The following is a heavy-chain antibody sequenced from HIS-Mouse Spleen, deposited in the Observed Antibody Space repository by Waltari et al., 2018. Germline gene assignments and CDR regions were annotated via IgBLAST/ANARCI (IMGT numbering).Heavy chain of an antibody. J-gene: IGHJ2*01. D-gene: IGHD6-13*01. CDR1: GCPISSSSYH. V-gene: IGHV4-39*07. CDR2: IYYFGST. Sequence: QLQLQESGPGLVKPSETLSLTCTVSGCPISSSSYHWGWIRQPPGKGLEWIGSIYYFGSTYYNPSLKSRVTISVDTSKNQFSLKLSSVTAADTAVYYCAREIPYSSSWYDWYFDLWGRGTLVTVSS. CDR3: AREIPYSSSWYDWYFDL.